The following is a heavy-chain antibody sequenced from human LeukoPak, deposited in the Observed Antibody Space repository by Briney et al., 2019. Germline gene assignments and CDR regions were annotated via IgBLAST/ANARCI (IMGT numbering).Heavy chain of an antibody. CDR1: GGSFSSGSYY. CDR3: ARRGVGYNPPDY. D-gene: IGHD5-24*01. V-gene: IGHV4-61*01. J-gene: IGHJ4*02. Sequence: SETLSLTCTVSGGSFSSGSYYWSWIRQPPGKGLEWIGYIYYSGSTNYNPSLKSRVTISADTSKNQFSLKLSSVTAADTAVYYCARRGVGYNPPDYWGQGTLVAVSS. CDR2: IYYSGST.